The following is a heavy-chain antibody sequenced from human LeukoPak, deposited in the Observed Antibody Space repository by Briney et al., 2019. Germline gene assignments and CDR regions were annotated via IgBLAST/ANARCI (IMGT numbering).Heavy chain of an antibody. CDR2: IGQDGSEI. V-gene: IGHV3-7*03. J-gene: IGHJ4*02. CDR1: GFTLGNHW. CDR3: ARERQQIRYFDY. Sequence: GGSLRLSCAASGFTLGNHWMNWVRQAPGEGLEFVANIGQDGSEINYADSVRGRFTISRDNAKNSLYLQMNSLTAEDTALYYCARERQQIRYFDYWGQGTLVTVSS. D-gene: IGHD6-13*01.